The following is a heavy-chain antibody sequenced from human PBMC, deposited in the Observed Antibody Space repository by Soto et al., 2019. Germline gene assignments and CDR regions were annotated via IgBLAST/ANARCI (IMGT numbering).Heavy chain of an antibody. CDR3: AGDCSSTSCPSYYYYGMDV. CDR1: GYSISSGYY. D-gene: IGHD2-2*01. CDR2: IYHSGST. J-gene: IGHJ6*02. V-gene: IGHV4-38-2*02. Sequence: PSETLSLTCAVSGYSISSGYYWGWIRQPPGKGLEWIGSIYHSGSTYYNPSLKSRVTISVDTSKNQFSLKLSSVTAADTAVYCCAGDCSSTSCPSYYYYGMDVWGQGTTVTVSS.